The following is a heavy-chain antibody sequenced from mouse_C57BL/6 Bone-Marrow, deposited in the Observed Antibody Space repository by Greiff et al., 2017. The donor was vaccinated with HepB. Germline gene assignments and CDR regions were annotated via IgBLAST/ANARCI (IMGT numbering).Heavy chain of an antibody. CDR1: GFSFTSYG. Sequence: QVQLQQSGPGLVQPSQSLSITCTVPGFSFTSYGVPWVRQSPGKGLEWLAVIWSGGSTDYNAAFISRLSISKDNSKRQVFFKMNSLPADDTAIYYCARKKDELRRFSYGGQGTLVTVSA. CDR2: IWSGGST. J-gene: IGHJ3*01. V-gene: IGHV2-2*01. CDR3: ARKKDELRRFSY.